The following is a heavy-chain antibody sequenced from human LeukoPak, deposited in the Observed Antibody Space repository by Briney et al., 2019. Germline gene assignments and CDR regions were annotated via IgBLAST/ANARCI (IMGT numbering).Heavy chain of an antibody. Sequence: SSETLSLTCTVSGGSISSYYWSWIRQPPGKGLEWIGYISYSGSTNSNPSLKSRVTISLDTSKNQFSLKLSSVTAADTAVYYCARDRIDSSHYGMDVWGQGTTVTVSS. CDR3: ARDRIDSSHYGMDV. CDR1: GGSISSYY. D-gene: IGHD6-19*01. V-gene: IGHV4-59*12. CDR2: ISYSGST. J-gene: IGHJ6*02.